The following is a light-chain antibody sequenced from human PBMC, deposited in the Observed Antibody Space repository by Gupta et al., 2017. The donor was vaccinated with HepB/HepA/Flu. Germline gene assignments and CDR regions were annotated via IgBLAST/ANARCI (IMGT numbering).Light chain of an antibody. CDR2: DAS. V-gene: IGKV3-11*01. CDR3: QQRSNCPIT. J-gene: IGKJ5*01. CDR1: QRVSSD. Sequence: DIVLTQSPATLSLSPGERATLSCRASQRVSSDLAWYQQKPGQAPRLLIYDASNRATGVPARFSGSGSGTDFTLTISSLEPEDFAVYYCQQRSNCPITFGQGTQVEIK.